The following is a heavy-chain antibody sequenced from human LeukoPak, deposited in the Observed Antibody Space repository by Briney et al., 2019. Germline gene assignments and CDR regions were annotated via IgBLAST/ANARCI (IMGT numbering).Heavy chain of an antibody. CDR3: ARGGAPRREAIAAATPDYYYYGMDV. V-gene: IGHV4-34*01. CDR1: GGSFSGYY. CDR2: INHSGST. J-gene: IGHJ6*02. Sequence: SETLSLTCAVYGGSFSGYYWSWLRQPPGKGLEWIGEINHSGSTNYNPSLKSRVTISVDTSKNQFSLKLSSVTAADTAVYYCARGGAPRREAIAAATPDYYYYGMDVWGQGTTVTVSS. D-gene: IGHD6-13*01.